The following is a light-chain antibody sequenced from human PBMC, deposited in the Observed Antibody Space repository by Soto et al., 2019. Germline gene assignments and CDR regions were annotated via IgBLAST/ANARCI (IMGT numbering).Light chain of an antibody. CDR2: AAS. CDR1: QAIGIY. Sequence: DIQMTQSPASLSTSVGDRVTITCRASQAIGIYLAWYQQKPGKVPKLLIYAASTLQSGVPSRFSGSGSGTDFTLTINSLQPLDVSTYYCQKYSGAPPTFGQGTKVEIK. V-gene: IGKV1-27*01. CDR3: QKYSGAPPT. J-gene: IGKJ1*01.